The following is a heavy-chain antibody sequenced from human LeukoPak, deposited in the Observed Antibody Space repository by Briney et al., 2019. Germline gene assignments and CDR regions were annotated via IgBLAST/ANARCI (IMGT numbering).Heavy chain of an antibody. V-gene: IGHV3-23*01. Sequence: AGGSLRLSCAASGFTFSSYAMSWVRQAPGKGLEWVSAISGSGGSTYYADSVKGRFTISRDNSKNTLYLQMNSLRPEDTAVYYCARGLLGATTSYFDYWGQGTLVTVSS. CDR1: GFTFSSYA. D-gene: IGHD1-26*01. J-gene: IGHJ4*02. CDR3: ARGLLGATTSYFDY. CDR2: ISGSGGST.